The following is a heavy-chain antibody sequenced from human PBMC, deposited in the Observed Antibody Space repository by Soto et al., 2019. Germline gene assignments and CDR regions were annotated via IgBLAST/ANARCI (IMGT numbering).Heavy chain of an antibody. V-gene: IGHV1-46*01. CDR2: ISPTANYT. J-gene: IGHJ4*02. CDR1: GFTFSNYY. D-gene: IGHD2-2*01. Sequence: QVQLVQSGAEVKKPGASVKVSCESSGFTFSNYYMHWVRQAPEQGLEWMGLISPTANYTRYAQTFQGRFTITRDTSTRTVYMDLSSLASEDTAVYYCARADSDQYFDYWGQGTRVTFSS. CDR3: ARADSDQYFDY.